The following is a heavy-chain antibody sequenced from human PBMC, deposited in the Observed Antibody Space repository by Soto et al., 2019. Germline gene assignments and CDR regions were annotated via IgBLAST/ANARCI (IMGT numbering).Heavy chain of an antibody. CDR2: ISGSGGST. V-gene: IGHV3-23*01. D-gene: IGHD2-2*01. CDR3: AKDRSAARFYYYYGMDV. CDR1: GFTFSSYA. J-gene: IGHJ6*02. Sequence: LRLSCAASGFTFSSYAMSWVRQAPGKGLEWVSAISGSGGSTYYADSVKGRFTISRDNSKNTLYLQMNSLRAEDTAVYYCAKDRSAARFYYYYGMDVWGQGTTVTVPS.